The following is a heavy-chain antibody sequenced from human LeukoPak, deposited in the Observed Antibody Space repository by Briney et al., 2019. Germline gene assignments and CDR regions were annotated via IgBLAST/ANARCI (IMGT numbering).Heavy chain of an antibody. CDR2: ITGSGGRT. Sequence: SGGSLRLSCAASGFIFDNYAMSWVRQAPGKGLEWVSTITGSGGRTYFADSVKGRFTIPRDNSNNTLSLQMKSLRAEDTALYHCAKGTCTSTSCYGNAFDIWGQGTVVTVSS. D-gene: IGHD2/OR15-2a*01. V-gene: IGHV3-23*01. CDR3: AKGTCTSTSCYGNAFDI. CDR1: GFIFDNYA. J-gene: IGHJ3*02.